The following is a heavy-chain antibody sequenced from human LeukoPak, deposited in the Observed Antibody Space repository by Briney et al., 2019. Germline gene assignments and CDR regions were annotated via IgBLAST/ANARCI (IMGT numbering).Heavy chain of an antibody. V-gene: IGHV3-30*02. D-gene: IGHD3-10*01. Sequence: PGGSLRLSCAASGFTFSSYGMHWVRQAPGKGLEWVAFIRYDGSNKYYADSVKGRFTISRDNSKNTLYLQMNSLRAEDTAVYYCARGPYASGRSYYYYMDVWGKGTTVTISS. CDR2: IRYDGSNK. CDR3: ARGPYASGRSYYYYMDV. J-gene: IGHJ6*03. CDR1: GFTFSSYG.